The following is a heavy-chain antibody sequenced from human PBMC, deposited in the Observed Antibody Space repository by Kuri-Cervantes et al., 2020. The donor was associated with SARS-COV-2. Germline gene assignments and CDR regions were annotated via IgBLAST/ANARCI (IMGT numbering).Heavy chain of an antibody. D-gene: IGHD4-23*01. V-gene: IGHV3-64*01. Sequence: GESLKISCAASGFTFSSYAMHWVRQAPGKGLEYVSAISSNGGSTYYANSVKGRFTISRDNSKNTLYLQMGSLRAEDMAVYYCARGTTVVKVDIWGQGTMVTVSS. CDR2: ISSNGGST. J-gene: IGHJ3*02. CDR3: ARGTTVVKVDI. CDR1: GFTFSSYA.